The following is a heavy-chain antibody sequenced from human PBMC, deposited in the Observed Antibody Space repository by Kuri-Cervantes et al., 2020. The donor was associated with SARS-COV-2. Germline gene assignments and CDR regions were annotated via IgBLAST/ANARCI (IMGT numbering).Heavy chain of an antibody. Sequence: GESLKISCAASGFTFSSYWMSWVRQAPGKGLEWVANIKQDGSEKYYVDSVKGRFTISRGNAKNSLSLQTNSLRAEDTAVYYCARFRGLRASGYYYYYGMDVWGQGTTVAVSS. J-gene: IGHJ6*02. CDR1: GFTFSSYW. V-gene: IGHV3-7*01. CDR2: IKQDGSEK. D-gene: IGHD3-16*01. CDR3: ARFRGLRASGYYYYYGMDV.